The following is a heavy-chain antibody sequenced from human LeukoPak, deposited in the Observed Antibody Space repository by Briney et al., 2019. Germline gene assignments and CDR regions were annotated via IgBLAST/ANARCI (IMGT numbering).Heavy chain of an antibody. D-gene: IGHD6-6*01. J-gene: IGHJ6*03. Sequence: PSETLSLTCTVSGGSISSYYWSWIRQPPGKGLEWIGEINHSGSTSYNPSLKSRVTISVDTSKNQFSLKLSSVTAADTAVYYCASRTSSSLPYYYYYMDVWGKGTTVTVSS. CDR3: ASRTSSSLPYYYYYMDV. V-gene: IGHV4-34*01. CDR1: GGSISSYY. CDR2: INHSGST.